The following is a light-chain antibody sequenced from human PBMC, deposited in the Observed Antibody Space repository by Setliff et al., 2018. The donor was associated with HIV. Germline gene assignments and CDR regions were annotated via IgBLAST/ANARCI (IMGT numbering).Light chain of an antibody. Sequence: QSVLTQPPSVSAAPGQKVTISCSGSSFNIGNNYVSWYQQLPGTAPKLLIYDNNKRPSGIPDRFSGSKSGTPATLGITGLQTGDEADYYCGTWDSSLSAYVFGTGTKVTVL. CDR3: GTWDSSLSAYV. J-gene: IGLJ1*01. CDR2: DNN. CDR1: SFNIGNNY. V-gene: IGLV1-51*01.